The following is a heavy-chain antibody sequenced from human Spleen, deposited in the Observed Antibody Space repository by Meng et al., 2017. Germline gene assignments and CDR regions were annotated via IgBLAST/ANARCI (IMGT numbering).Heavy chain of an antibody. J-gene: IGHJ5*02. CDR3: ASDSSVNYFDP. CDR2: MYHNGHT. CDR1: GYSISSGYY. Sequence: SETLSLTCAVSGYSISSGYYWGWIRQPPGKGLEWIASMYHNGHTYYNPSLKSRVTVSLDTSKNHFSLKLRSVTAADTAVYYCASDSSVNYFDPWGQGTLVTVSS. D-gene: IGHD6-19*01. V-gene: IGHV4-38-2*01.